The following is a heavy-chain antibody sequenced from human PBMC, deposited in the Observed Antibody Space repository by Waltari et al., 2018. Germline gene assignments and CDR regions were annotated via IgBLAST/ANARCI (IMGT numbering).Heavy chain of an antibody. D-gene: IGHD4-4*01. J-gene: IGHJ4*02. CDR3: ATPLTVNTYFDY. V-gene: IGHV1-69-2*01. CDR2: VDPEDCDT. Sequence: EVQLVQSGAEVKKPGAAVKISCKTSGYTFSDHFIHWVQQAPGKGPEWMGRVDPEDCDTVYAEKFKARVTITADTSIDTAYMELSSLRSDDTAVYYCATPLTVNTYFDYWGQGTLVTVSS. CDR1: GYTFSDHF.